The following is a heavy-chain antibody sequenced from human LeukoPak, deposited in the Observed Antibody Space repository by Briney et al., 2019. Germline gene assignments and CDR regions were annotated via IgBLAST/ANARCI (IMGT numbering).Heavy chain of an antibody. Sequence: SPTLSLTCTVSGGSISSGDYYWSWIRQPPGKGLEWIGYIYYSGSTYYNPSLKSRVTISVDTSKNQFSLKLSSVTAADTAVYYCAIDFGGSYFHYWAQGTLVTVSS. CDR1: GGSISSGDYY. D-gene: IGHD3-3*01. CDR2: IYYSGST. V-gene: IGHV4-30-4*08. J-gene: IGHJ4*02. CDR3: AIDFGGSYFHY.